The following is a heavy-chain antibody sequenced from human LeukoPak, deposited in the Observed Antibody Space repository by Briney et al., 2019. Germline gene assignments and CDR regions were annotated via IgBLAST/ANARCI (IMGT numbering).Heavy chain of an antibody. CDR1: GYTSTAYY. V-gene: IGHV1-2*06. CDR2: INPNSGGT. D-gene: IGHD2-2*01. CDR3: TRVGSNHNFDY. Sequence: ASVKVSCKASGYTSTAYYIHWVRQAPGQGLEWMGRINPNSGGTNFAEKFQGRVTMTRDTSISTAYMELSRLRSDDTAVYYCTRVGSNHNFDYWGQGALVTVSS. J-gene: IGHJ4*02.